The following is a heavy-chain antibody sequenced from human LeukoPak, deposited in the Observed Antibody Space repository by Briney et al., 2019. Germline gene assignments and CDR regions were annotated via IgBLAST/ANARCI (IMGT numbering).Heavy chain of an antibody. J-gene: IGHJ4*02. Sequence: GESLQISCKASGYRLTSYWISWVRQMPGKGLEWMGRIDPTDSYTDYSPSFQGHVSISADNSINTAYLQWYNLKASDTAMYYCTRQDYWGQGTLVTVSS. CDR1: GYRLTSYW. CDR3: TRQDY. V-gene: IGHV5-10-1*01. CDR2: IDPTDSYT.